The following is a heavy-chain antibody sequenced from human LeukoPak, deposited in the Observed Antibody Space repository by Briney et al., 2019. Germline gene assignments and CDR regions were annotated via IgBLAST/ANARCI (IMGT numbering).Heavy chain of an antibody. Sequence: GASVKVSCKASGYTSTNYAMHWVRQAPGQRLEWMGWINAGNGNTKYSQKFQGRVTITRDTSASTAYMELSSLSSEDTAVYYCARDLKGGLAGRGYYYYGMDVWGQGTTVTVSS. CDR1: GYTSTNYA. V-gene: IGHV1-3*01. J-gene: IGHJ6*02. CDR3: ARDLKGGLAGRGYYYYGMDV. D-gene: IGHD3/OR15-3a*01. CDR2: INAGNGNT.